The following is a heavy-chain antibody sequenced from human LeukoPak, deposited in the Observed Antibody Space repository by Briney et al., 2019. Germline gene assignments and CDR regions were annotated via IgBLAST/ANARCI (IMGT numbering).Heavy chain of an antibody. CDR2: ISYDESNK. J-gene: IGHJ4*02. V-gene: IGHV3-30*01. Sequence: GGSLRLSCAASGFTFSSYAMHWVRQAPGKGLEWVAVISYDESNKYYADSVKGRFTISRDNSKNTLYLQMNSLRAEDTAVYYCARDFAPYCSGGSCYLSGVDYWGQGTLVTVSS. D-gene: IGHD2-15*01. CDR3: ARDFAPYCSGGSCYLSGVDY. CDR1: GFTFSSYA.